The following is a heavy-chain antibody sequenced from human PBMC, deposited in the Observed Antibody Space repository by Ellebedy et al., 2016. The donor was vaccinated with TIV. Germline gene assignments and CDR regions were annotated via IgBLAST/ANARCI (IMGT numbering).Heavy chain of an antibody. CDR3: TRARGGGGSVDY. J-gene: IGHJ4*02. D-gene: IGHD2-21*01. CDR2: ITSSGSTV. V-gene: IGHV3-48*03. Sequence: GESLKISCAASGFTFSTSEMVWVRQPPGRGLEWISYITSSGSTVYYSDSVRGRFTISRDNSKNSLYLQMNSLRAEDTAVYYCTRARGGGGSVDYWGQGTLVTVSS. CDR1: GFTFSTSE.